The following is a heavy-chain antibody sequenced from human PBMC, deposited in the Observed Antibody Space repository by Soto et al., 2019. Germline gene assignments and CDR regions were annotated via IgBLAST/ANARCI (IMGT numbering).Heavy chain of an antibody. CDR3: ARGLGYWRGGSCYLYAFDI. Sequence: QGQLQQWGAGLLKPSETLSLTCAVYGGSFSGYYWSWIRQPPGKGLEWMGEINHSGSTNYNTSLKSRLTISVDTFKNQFSLTLGSVTAADNAVYYCARGLGYWRGGSCYLYAFDIWGQGTMVTVSS. CDR1: GGSFSGYY. CDR2: INHSGST. V-gene: IGHV4-34*01. D-gene: IGHD2-15*01. J-gene: IGHJ3*02.